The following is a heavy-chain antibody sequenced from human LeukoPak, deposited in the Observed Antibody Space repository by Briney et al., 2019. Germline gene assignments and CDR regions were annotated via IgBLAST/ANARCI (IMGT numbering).Heavy chain of an antibody. CDR3: AKDGGTGDYYYYMDV. Sequence: GGSLRLSCAASGFTFSSYSMNWVRQAPGKGLEWVSSISSSSSYIYYADSVKGRFTISRDNAKNSLYLHMNSLRAEDTAVYYCAKDGGTGDYYYYMDVWGKGTTVTISS. CDR1: GFTFSSYS. CDR2: ISSSSSYI. V-gene: IGHV3-21*04. D-gene: IGHD2-15*01. J-gene: IGHJ6*03.